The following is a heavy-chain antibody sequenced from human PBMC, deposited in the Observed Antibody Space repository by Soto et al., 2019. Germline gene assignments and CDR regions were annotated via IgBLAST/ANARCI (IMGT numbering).Heavy chain of an antibody. D-gene: IGHD3-22*01. J-gene: IGHJ4*02. CDR3: ARGGSDSSTLFDY. V-gene: IGHV4-39*07. CDR2: IYYSGST. CDR1: GGSISSSSYY. Sequence: SETLSLTCTVSGGSISSSSYYWGWIRQPPGKGLEWIESIYYSGSTNYNPSLKSRVTISVDTSKNQFSLRLSSVTASDTAMYYCARGGSDSSTLFDYWGQGTLVTVSS.